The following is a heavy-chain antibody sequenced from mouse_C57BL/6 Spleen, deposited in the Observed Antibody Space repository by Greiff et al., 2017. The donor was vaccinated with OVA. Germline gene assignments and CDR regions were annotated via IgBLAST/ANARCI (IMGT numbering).Heavy chain of an antibody. J-gene: IGHJ3*01. V-gene: IGHV3-6*01. CDR1: GYSITSGYY. Sequence: EVQVVESGPGLVKPSQSLSLTCSVTGYSITSGYYWNWIRQFPGNKLEWMGYISYDGSNNYNPSLKNRISITRDTSKNQFFLKLNSVTTEDTATYHCAREGTSDYGLAYWGQGTLVTVSA. D-gene: IGHD2-4*01. CDR3: AREGTSDYGLAY. CDR2: ISYDGSN.